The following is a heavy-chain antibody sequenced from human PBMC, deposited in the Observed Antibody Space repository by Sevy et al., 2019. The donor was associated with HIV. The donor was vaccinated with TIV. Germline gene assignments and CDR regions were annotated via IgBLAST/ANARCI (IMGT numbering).Heavy chain of an antibody. CDR3: AREGCTKPHDY. D-gene: IGHD2-8*01. CDR2: CSFGFGTI. V-gene: IGHV3-23*01. Sequence: GGSLSSSFAASGFTFGSYSMGWVRHPPGKGLEWVAPCSFGFGTINKEDSVKGRFTISSDNSKNSLYLQMNNLRAEDTAVYYCAREGCTKPHDYWGQGTLVTVSS. CDR1: GFTFGSYS. J-gene: IGHJ4*02.